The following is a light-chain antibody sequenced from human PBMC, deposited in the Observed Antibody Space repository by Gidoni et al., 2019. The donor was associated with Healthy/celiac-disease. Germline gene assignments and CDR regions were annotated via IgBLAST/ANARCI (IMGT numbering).Light chain of an antibody. Sequence: QSVLTQPPSASVTPGQRVTISCSGSSSNIGSNYVYWYQQHPGTAPKLLIYRNNQRPSGVPDRFSGSKSGTSASLAISGLRSEDEADYYCAAWDDILSGWVFGGGTKLTVL. CDR1: SSNIGSNY. CDR3: AAWDDILSGWV. CDR2: RNN. J-gene: IGLJ3*02. V-gene: IGLV1-47*01.